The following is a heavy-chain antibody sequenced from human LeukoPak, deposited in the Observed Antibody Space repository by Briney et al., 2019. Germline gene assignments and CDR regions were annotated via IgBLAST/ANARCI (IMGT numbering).Heavy chain of an antibody. Sequence: GGSLSLSCAASGFTFSSYWMSWVRQAPGKGLEWVANIKQDGSEKYYVDSVKGRFTISRDNAKNSLYLQMNSLRAEDTAVYYCARRGSSGWYAGPDSYYYGMDVWGQGTTVTVSS. V-gene: IGHV3-7*01. CDR2: IKQDGSEK. J-gene: IGHJ6*02. CDR1: GFTFSSYW. D-gene: IGHD6-19*01. CDR3: ARRGSSGWYAGPDSYYYGMDV.